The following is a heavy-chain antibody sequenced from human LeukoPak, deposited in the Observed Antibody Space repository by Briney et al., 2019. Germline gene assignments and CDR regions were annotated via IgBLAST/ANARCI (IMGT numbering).Heavy chain of an antibody. V-gene: IGHV4-39*01. CDR2: IYYSGST. CDR1: GGSISSSSYY. D-gene: IGHD6-13*01. CDR3: ARQGQQLTRGWFDP. J-gene: IGHJ5*02. Sequence: PSETLSLTCTVSGGSISSSSYYWGWIRQPPGKGLEWIGSIYYSGSTYYNPSLKGRVTISVDTSKNQFSLKLSSVTAADTAVYYCARQGQQLTRGWFDPWGQGTLVTVSS.